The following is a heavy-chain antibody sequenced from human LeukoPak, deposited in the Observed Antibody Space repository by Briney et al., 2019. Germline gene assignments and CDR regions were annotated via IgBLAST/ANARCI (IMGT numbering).Heavy chain of an antibody. J-gene: IGHJ4*02. CDR1: GYTFTGYH. CDR3: AGRPDISTVAIFDY. Sequence: ASVKVSCKASGYTFTGYHVHWVRQAPGQGLEWMGWINPNSGGTNYAQKFQGRVTMTGDTSISTAYMELSRLSSDDTAVYFCAGRPDISTVAIFDYWGQGTLVTISS. CDR2: INPNSGGT. D-gene: IGHD5-12*01. V-gene: IGHV1-2*02.